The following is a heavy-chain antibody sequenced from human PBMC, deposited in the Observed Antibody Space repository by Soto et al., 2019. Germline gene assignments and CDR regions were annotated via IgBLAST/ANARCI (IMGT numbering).Heavy chain of an antibody. V-gene: IGHV3-30*18. CDR3: AKDSSIDY. CDR2: ISYDGSNK. CDR1: GFTFSSYG. J-gene: IGHJ4*02. Sequence: GGSLRLSCAASGFTFSSYGMLWVRQAPGKGLEWVAVISYDGSNKYYADSVKGRFTISRDNSKNTLYLQMNSLRAEDTVVYYCAKDSSIDYWGQGTLVTVSS.